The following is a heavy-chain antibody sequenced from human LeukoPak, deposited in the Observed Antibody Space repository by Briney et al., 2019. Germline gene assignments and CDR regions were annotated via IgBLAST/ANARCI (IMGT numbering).Heavy chain of an antibody. CDR3: ARGSLTYYYDSSGYYLDAFDI. D-gene: IGHD3-22*01. J-gene: IGHJ3*02. CDR1: GFRFDIYW. Sequence: GESLKISCQGSGFRFDIYWIGWVRQIPGKGLEWMGNIYPGDSDTRYSPSFQGQVTISADKSISTAYLQWSSLKASDTAMYYCARGSLTYYYDSSGYYLDAFDIWGQGTMVTVSS. CDR2: IYPGDSDT. V-gene: IGHV5-51*01.